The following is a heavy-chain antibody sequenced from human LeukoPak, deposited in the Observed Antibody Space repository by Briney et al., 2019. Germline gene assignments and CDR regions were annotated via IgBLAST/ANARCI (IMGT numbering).Heavy chain of an antibody. D-gene: IGHD5-18*01. CDR1: GYTFTSYD. CDR3: ARGKQLWDYYYYGMDV. V-gene: IGHV1-8*01. Sequence: ASVKVSCKASGYTFTSYDINWVRQATGQGLEWMGWMNPNSGNTGYAQKFQGRVTMTRNTSISTAYMELSSLRSEDTAVYYCARGKQLWDYYYYGMDVWGQGTTVTVSS. J-gene: IGHJ6*02. CDR2: MNPNSGNT.